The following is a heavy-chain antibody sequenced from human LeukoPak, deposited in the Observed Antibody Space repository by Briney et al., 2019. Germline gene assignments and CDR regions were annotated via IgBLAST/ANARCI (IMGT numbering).Heavy chain of an antibody. CDR3: ARGARGYPDDNFDY. CDR2: ISYSGST. V-gene: IGHV4-61*01. Sequence: PSETLSLTCTVSGGSLTNTNYYWSWIRQPPGKRLEWIGYISYSGSTNYSPSLKRRVTISVDTSKKQFSLNLNSVTAADTAIYYCARGARGYPDDNFDYWGQGTLVTVSS. D-gene: IGHD5-12*01. J-gene: IGHJ4*02. CDR1: GGSLTNTNYY.